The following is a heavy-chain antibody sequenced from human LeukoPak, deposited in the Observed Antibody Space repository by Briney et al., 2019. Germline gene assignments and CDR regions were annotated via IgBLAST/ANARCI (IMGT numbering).Heavy chain of an antibody. CDR1: GFTFSSDG. CDR2: ISGSGGST. V-gene: IGHV3-23*01. CDR3: AKKAWELLASQYFDY. J-gene: IGHJ4*02. Sequence: GGSLRLSCAASGFTFSSDGMSWVRQAPGKGLEWVSAISGSGGSTYYADSVKGRFTISRDNSKNTLYLQMNSLRAEDTAVYYCAKKAWELLASQYFDYWGQGTLVTVSS. D-gene: IGHD1-26*01.